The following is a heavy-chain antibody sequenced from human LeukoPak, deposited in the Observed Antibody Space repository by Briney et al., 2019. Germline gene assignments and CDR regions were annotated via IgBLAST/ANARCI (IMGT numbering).Heavy chain of an antibody. CDR2: IYYSGST. CDR1: GDSIRSYY. D-gene: IGHD3-10*01. V-gene: IGHV4-59*01. Sequence: PSETLSLTCTVSGDSIRSYYWSWIRQPPGKGLEWIGSIYYSGSTNHNPSLKSRVTISVDTSKNQFSLKLTSVTAADTALYYCARLLGGTPSPFDYWGQGTLVTVSS. CDR3: ARLLGGTPSPFDY. J-gene: IGHJ4*02.